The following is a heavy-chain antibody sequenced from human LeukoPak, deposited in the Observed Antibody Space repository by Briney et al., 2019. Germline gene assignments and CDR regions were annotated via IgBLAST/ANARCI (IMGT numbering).Heavy chain of an antibody. CDR3: ARQVDTTMALPDY. V-gene: IGHV1-2*02. CDR2: INPNSGGT. D-gene: IGHD5-18*01. Sequence: ASVKVSCKASGYFFTDYYMHWVRQAPGQGLEWMGWINPNSGGTNYAQKFQGRVTMTRDTSISTAYMELSRLISDDTAVYYCARQVDTTMALPDYWGQGTLVTVSS. J-gene: IGHJ4*02. CDR1: GYFFTDYY.